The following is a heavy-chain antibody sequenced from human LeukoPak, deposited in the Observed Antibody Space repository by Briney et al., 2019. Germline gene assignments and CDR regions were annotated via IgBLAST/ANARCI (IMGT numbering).Heavy chain of an antibody. CDR3: ARGGSGPWYFDY. V-gene: IGHV1-69*13. D-gene: IGHD3-16*01. J-gene: IGHJ4*02. CDR1: GGTFSSYA. CDR2: IIPIFGTA. Sequence: ASVKVSCKASGGTFSSYAISWVRQAPGQGLEWMGGIIPIFGTANYAQKFQGRVTITADESTSTAYMELSSLRSEDTAVYYCARGGSGPWYFDYWGQGILVTVSS.